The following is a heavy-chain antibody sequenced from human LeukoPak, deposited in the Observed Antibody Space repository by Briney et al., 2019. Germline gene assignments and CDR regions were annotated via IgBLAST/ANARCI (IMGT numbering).Heavy chain of an antibody. J-gene: IGHJ1*01. CDR2: IYTSGST. Sequence: PSETLSLTCTVSGGSISSYYWSWIRQPAGKGLEWIGRIYTSGSTNYNPSLKSRVTISVDKSKNQFSLKLSSVTAADTAVYYCAAHSRAYFQHWGQGTLVTVSS. CDR3: AAHSRAYFQH. CDR1: GGSISSYY. V-gene: IGHV4-4*07.